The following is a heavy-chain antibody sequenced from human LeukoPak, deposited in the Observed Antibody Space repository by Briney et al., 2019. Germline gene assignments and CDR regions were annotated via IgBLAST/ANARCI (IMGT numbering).Heavy chain of an antibody. V-gene: IGHV4-59*01. CDR3: TRGDFCSKSNCYLRPMDV. Sequence: SETLSLTCTVSGGSISDYYWNWIRQPPGKGLEWIGYIYYSGSTTYNPSLKSRVTMSVDTAKNQFSLRVRSVTAADTAVYYCTRGDFCSKSNCYLRPMDVWGKGTTVTVSS. CDR2: IYYSGST. CDR1: GGSISDYY. J-gene: IGHJ6*03. D-gene: IGHD3-3*01.